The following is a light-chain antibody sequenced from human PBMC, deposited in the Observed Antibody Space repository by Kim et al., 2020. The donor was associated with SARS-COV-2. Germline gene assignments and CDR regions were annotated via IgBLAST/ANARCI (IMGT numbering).Light chain of an antibody. CDR3: QQTHSVPPT. J-gene: IGKJ2*01. Sequence: DIQMTQSPSSLSASVGDRVTITCRASQSINTYLNWYQQKPGKAPKLLIHSASSLQSGVPSTFSGSGSGTDFALTITSLKPEDSATYYCQQTHSVPPTFGQGTKLEIK. CDR1: QSINTY. CDR2: SAS. V-gene: IGKV1-39*01.